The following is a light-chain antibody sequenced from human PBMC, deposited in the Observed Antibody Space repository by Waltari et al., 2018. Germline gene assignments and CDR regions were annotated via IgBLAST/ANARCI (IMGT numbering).Light chain of an antibody. V-gene: IGLV2-14*01. CDR1: SSDVGGYNY. CDR3: SSYTSSNNFVV. J-gene: IGLJ2*01. Sequence: QSALTQPASVSGSPGQSITISCTGTSSDVGGYNYVSWYQQHPGKAPKLMIYEVSNRPSGVSNRFSGSKSGNTASLTISGLQAEDEADYYCSSYTSSNNFVVFGGGTKVTVL. CDR2: EVS.